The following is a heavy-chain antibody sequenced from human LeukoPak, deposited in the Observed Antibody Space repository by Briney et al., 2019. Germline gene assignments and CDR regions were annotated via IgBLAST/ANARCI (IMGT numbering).Heavy chain of an antibody. Sequence: GGSLRLSCAASGFTFSSYAMSWVRQAPGKGLEWVSAISGSGGSTYYADCVKGRFTISRDNSKNTLYLQMNSLRAEDTAVYYCAKDRGSTSCYFDYWGQGTLVTVSS. J-gene: IGHJ4*02. CDR1: GFTFSSYA. CDR2: ISGSGGST. V-gene: IGHV3-23*01. D-gene: IGHD2-2*01. CDR3: AKDRGSTSCYFDY.